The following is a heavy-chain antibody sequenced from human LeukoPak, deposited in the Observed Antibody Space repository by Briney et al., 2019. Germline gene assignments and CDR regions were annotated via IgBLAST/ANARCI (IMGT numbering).Heavy chain of an antibody. CDR3: ARAGAAGFDY. D-gene: IGHD6-13*01. CDR1: GFTFTTYW. J-gene: IGHJ4*02. V-gene: IGHV3-7*01. CDR2: IKQDGSEK. Sequence: GGSLRLSCAASGFTFTTYWMSWVRQAPGKGLEWVANIKQDGSEKYYVDSVKGRFTISRDNAKNSLYLQMNSLRAEDAAVYYCARAGAAGFDYWGQGTLVTVSS.